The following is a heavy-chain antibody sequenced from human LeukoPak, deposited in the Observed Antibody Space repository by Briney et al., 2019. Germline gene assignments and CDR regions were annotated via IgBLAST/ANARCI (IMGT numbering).Heavy chain of an antibody. Sequence: SETLSITCTVSGGSISSSSYYWGWIRQPPGKGLEWIGSIYYSGSTYYNPSLKSRVTISVDTSKNQFSLKLSSVTAADTAVYYCSGPGGYQPNSLDAFDIWGQGTMVTVSS. V-gene: IGHV4-39*01. D-gene: IGHD2-2*01. J-gene: IGHJ3*02. CDR3: SGPGGYQPNSLDAFDI. CDR2: IYYSGST. CDR1: GGSISSSSYY.